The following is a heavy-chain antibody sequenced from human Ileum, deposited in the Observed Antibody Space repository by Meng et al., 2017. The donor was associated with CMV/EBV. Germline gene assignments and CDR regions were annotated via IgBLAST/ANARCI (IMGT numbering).Heavy chain of an antibody. CDR2: INGGGSST. D-gene: IGHD1-7*01. CDR3: ARGTGNYGDWDY. Sequence: GSLKISCAASRLTINNYWMHWVRQGPGKGLEWVSRINGGGSSTNYADSVKGRFTVSRDNAKNIVYLQMNSLRAEDTAVYYCARGTGNYGDWDYWGQGTLVTVSS. CDR1: RLTINNYW. J-gene: IGHJ4*02. V-gene: IGHV3-74*01.